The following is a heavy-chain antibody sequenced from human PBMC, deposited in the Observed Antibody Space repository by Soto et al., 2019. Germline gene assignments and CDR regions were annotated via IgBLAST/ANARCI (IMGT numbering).Heavy chain of an antibody. V-gene: IGHV4-30-2*01. J-gene: IGHJ4*02. CDR3: AKVDYSGSYFDY. Sequence: PSETLSLTCAVSGGSISSGGYSWSWSRQPPGKGLEWIGYIYHSGRTYYNPSLKSRVTISVDRSKNQFSLKLSSVTAADTAVYYCAKVDYSGSYFDYWGQGTLVTVSS. CDR1: GGSISSGGYS. CDR2: IYHSGRT. D-gene: IGHD1-26*01.